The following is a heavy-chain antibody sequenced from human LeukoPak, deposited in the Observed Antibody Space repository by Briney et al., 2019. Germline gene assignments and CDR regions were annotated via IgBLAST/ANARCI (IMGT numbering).Heavy chain of an antibody. V-gene: IGHV3-23*01. CDR2: ISGSGGST. CDR1: GFTFSSYA. D-gene: IGHD6-19*01. Sequence: GGSLRLSCAASGFTFSSYAMSWVRQAPGKGLEWVSAISGSGGSTYYADPVKGRFTISRDNSKNTLYLQMNSLRAEDTAVYYCAKVGAVAGTNWFDPCGQGTLVTVSS. J-gene: IGHJ5*02. CDR3: AKVGAVAGTNWFDP.